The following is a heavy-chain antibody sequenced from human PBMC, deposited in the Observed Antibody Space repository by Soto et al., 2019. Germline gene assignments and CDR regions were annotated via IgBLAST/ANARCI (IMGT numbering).Heavy chain of an antibody. J-gene: IGHJ3*02. CDR3: ARRNWNYGAFDI. V-gene: IGHV3-23*01. CDR1: GFTFSSYA. Sequence: GGSLLSCAASGFTFSSYAMSWVRQAPGKGLEWVSGISGSGSSTYYADSVKGRFTISRDNSKNTLYLQMNSLRAEDTAVYYCARRNWNYGAFDIWGQGTMVTVS. D-gene: IGHD1-7*01. CDR2: ISGSGSST.